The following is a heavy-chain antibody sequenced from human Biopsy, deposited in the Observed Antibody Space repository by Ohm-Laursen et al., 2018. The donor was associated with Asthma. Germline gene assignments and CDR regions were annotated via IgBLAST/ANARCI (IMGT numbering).Heavy chain of an antibody. V-gene: IGHV4-34*01. Sequence: ETLSLTCHVYPGSFSGFFWTWIRQSPGKGPEWIGETNERGVTNNNPSLKSRVIISIDTYWNRVSLKLTSVTAADTAVYYCARGPELDVWGQGTTVTVSS. CDR1: PGSFSGFF. CDR3: ARGPELDV. J-gene: IGHJ6*02. CDR2: TNERGVT.